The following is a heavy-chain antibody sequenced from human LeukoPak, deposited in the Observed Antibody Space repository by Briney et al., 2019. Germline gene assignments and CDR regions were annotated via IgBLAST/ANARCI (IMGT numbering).Heavy chain of an antibody. Sequence: SETLSLTCTVSGYSISSGYYWGWIWQPPGKGLEWIGSIYHSGSTYYNPSLKSRVTISVDTSKNQFSLKLSSVTAADTAVYYCARVRITIFGVVNNHDFDYWGQGTLVTVSS. CDR2: IYHSGST. CDR1: GYSISSGYY. D-gene: IGHD3-3*01. J-gene: IGHJ4*02. V-gene: IGHV4-38-2*02. CDR3: ARVRITIFGVVNNHDFDY.